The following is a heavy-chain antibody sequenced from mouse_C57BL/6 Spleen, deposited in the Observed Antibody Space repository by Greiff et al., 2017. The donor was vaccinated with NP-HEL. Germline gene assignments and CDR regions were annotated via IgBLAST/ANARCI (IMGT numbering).Heavy chain of an antibody. CDR3: ARGVEFAY. V-gene: IGHV1-80*01. CDR1: GYAFSSYW. J-gene: IGHJ3*01. Sequence: QVQLKESGAELVKPGASVKISCKASGYAFSSYWMNWVKQRPGKGLEWIGQIYPGDGDTNYNGKFKGKAKLTADKSSSTAYMQLSSLTSEDSAVYFCARGVEFAYWGQGTLVTVSA. CDR2: IYPGDGDT.